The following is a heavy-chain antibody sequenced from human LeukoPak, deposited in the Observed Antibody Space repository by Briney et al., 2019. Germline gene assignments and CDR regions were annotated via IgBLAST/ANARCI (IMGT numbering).Heavy chain of an antibody. J-gene: IGHJ4*02. CDR3: ARGKTMVYCGGDCYRFDN. CDR2: VNPNSGGT. CDR1: GYTFSGYY. Sequence: VKVSCKASGYTFSGYYMHWVRQAPGQGLEWVGWVNPNSGGTNYAQKFQGRVTMTRDTSISTAYMELSRLLSGDTAVYYCARGKTMVYCGGDCYRFDNWGQGTLVTVSS. V-gene: IGHV1-2*02. D-gene: IGHD2-21*02.